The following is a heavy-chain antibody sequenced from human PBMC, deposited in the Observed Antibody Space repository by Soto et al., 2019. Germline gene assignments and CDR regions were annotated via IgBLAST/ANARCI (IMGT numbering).Heavy chain of an antibody. CDR1: GGSFSGYY. CDR2: INDRGSI. J-gene: IGHJ2*01. D-gene: IGHD3-9*01. CDR3: ARESHDILTGPPWVWYFDL. V-gene: IGHV4-34*01. Sequence: QVQLQQWGAGPLRPLETLSLTCGVSGGSFSGYYWAWIRQSPGKGLERIGEINDRGSINYTPSLKSRVSISVDTSKNHYSLDLRSVTAADTAVYYCARESHDILTGPPWVWYFDLWGRGTLVTVSS.